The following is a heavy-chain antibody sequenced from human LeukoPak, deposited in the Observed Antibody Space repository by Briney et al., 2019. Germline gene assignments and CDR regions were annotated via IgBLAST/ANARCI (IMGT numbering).Heavy chain of an antibody. D-gene: IGHD1-26*01. V-gene: IGHV3-30-3*01. Sequence: GGSLRLSCAASGFTFSSYAMHWVRQAPGKGLEWVAVISYDGSNKYYADSVKGRFTISRDNSKNTLYLQMNSLRAEDTAVYYCARDLRETSYYFDYWGQGTLVTVSS. J-gene: IGHJ4*02. CDR2: ISYDGSNK. CDR1: GFTFSSYA. CDR3: ARDLRETSYYFDY.